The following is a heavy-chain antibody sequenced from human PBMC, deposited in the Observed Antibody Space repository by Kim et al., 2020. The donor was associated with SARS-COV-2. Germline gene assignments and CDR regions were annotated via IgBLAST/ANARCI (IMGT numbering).Heavy chain of an antibody. D-gene: IGHD3-3*01. CDR3: TTRGYDFLHPRAYYYYGMDV. CDR1: GFTFSNAW. CDR2: IKSKTDGGTT. J-gene: IGHJ6*02. V-gene: IGHV3-15*01. Sequence: GGSLRLSCAASGFTFSNAWMSWVRQAPGKGLEWVGRIKSKTDGGTTDYAAPVKGRFTISRDDSKNTLYLQMNSLKTEDTAVYYCTTRGYDFLHPRAYYYYGMDVWGQGTTVTVSS.